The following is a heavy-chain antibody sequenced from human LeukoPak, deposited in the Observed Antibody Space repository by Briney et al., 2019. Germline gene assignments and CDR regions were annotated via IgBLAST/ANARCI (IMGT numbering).Heavy chain of an antibody. CDR1: GFTFSRYW. Sequence: PGGSLRLSCAASGFTFSRYWMSWVRQAPGKGLEWVANIKQDGSEKNYVDSVKGRFTISRDNAKNSLYLQMNSLRAEDTAVYYCARDLNFWSGYWNDWGQGTLVTVPS. D-gene: IGHD3-3*01. J-gene: IGHJ4*02. CDR2: IKQDGSEK. CDR3: ARDLNFWSGYWND. V-gene: IGHV3-7*01.